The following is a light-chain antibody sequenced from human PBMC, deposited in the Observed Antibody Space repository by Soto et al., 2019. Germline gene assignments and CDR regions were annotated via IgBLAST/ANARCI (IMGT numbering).Light chain of an antibody. CDR2: GAS. CDR3: LQHQSYPIT. CDR1: QGINNH. Sequence: DIQMTQSPSSVSASVRDRFSITCRASQGINNHLAWFQQKPGKVPKRLIYGASSLQSGVPSRFSGSGSGTEFTLTINSLQPEDFATYYCLQHQSYPITFGQGTRLEIK. J-gene: IGKJ5*01. V-gene: IGKV1-17*03.